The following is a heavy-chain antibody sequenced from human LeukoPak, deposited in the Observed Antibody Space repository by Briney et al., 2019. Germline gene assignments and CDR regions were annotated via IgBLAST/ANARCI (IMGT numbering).Heavy chain of an antibody. V-gene: IGHV1-69*13. D-gene: IGHD3-22*01. Sequence: ASVKVSCKASGGTFSSYAISWVRQAPGQGLEWMGGIIPIFGTANYAQKFQGRVTITADESTSTAYMELSSLRSEDTAVYYCARGEYDSSGYSEESYYFDYWGQGTLVTVSS. CDR3: ARGEYDSSGYSEESYYFDY. J-gene: IGHJ4*02. CDR1: GGTFSSYA. CDR2: IIPIFGTA.